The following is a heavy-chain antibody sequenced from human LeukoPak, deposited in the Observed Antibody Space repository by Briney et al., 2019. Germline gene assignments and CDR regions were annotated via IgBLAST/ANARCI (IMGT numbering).Heavy chain of an antibody. CDR3: ARAPDDYGGSNGLNYFDY. CDR1: GYTFTSYG. D-gene: IGHD4-23*01. V-gene: IGHV1-18*01. Sequence: ASVKVSCKASGYTFTSYGISWVRQAPGQGLEWMGWISAYNGNTNYAQKLQGRVTMTTDTSTSTAYMELRSLRSEDTAVYYCARAPDDYGGSNGLNYFDYWGQGALVTVSS. J-gene: IGHJ4*02. CDR2: ISAYNGNT.